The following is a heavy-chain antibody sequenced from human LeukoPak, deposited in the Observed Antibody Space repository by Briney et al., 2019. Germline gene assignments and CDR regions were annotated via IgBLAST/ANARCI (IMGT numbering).Heavy chain of an antibody. J-gene: IGHJ4*02. CDR3: ARGVYSGYDSYDY. V-gene: IGHV3-21*01. Sequence: GGSLRLSCAASGFTFSSSTMNWVRQAPGKGLEWVSSISSNSNDIYYADSLKGRFTISRDNAKNSLYLQMNSLRAEDTAVYYCARGVYSGYDSYDYWGQGSLVTVSS. D-gene: IGHD5-12*01. CDR2: ISSNSNDI. CDR1: GFTFSSST.